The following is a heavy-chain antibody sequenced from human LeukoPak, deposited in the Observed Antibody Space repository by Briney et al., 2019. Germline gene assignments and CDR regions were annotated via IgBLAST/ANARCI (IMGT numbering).Heavy chain of an antibody. CDR2: IYYSGST. V-gene: IGHV4-59*01. J-gene: IGHJ4*02. D-gene: IGHD4-11*01. CDR3: ARITVTTGYFDY. Sequence: SETLSLTCTVSGGSISSYYWSWIRQPPGKGLEWIGYIYYSGSTNYHPSLKSRVTISVDTSKNQFSLKLSSVTAADTAVYYCARITVTTGYFDYWGQGTLVTVSS. CDR1: GGSISSYY.